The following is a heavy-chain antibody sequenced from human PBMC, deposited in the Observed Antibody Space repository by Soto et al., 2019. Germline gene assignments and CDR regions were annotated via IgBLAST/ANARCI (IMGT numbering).Heavy chain of an antibody. Sequence: QVQLVESGGGVVQPGRSLRLSCAASGFTFSTYGMHWVRQAPGKGLEWVAVMGNDGITTFYADSVKGRFTISRDNSKYTLFLQMNSLRADDTAVYYCAKEFQWELHAFDIWGQGTMVTVSS. J-gene: IGHJ3*02. CDR2: MGNDGITT. D-gene: IGHD1-26*01. CDR1: GFTFSTYG. V-gene: IGHV3-30*18. CDR3: AKEFQWELHAFDI.